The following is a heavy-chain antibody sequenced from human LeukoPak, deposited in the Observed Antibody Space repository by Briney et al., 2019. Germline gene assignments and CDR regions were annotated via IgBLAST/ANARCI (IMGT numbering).Heavy chain of an antibody. CDR2: ISWNSGSI. V-gene: IGHV3-9*03. CDR3: AKEQDGGFDY. D-gene: IGHD3-16*01. Sequence: GRSLRLSXAASGFTFDDYAMHWVRQAPGKGLEWVSGISWNSGSIGYADSVKGRFTISRDNAKNSLYLQMNSLRAEDMALYYCAKEQDGGFDYWGQGTLVTVSS. J-gene: IGHJ4*02. CDR1: GFTFDDYA.